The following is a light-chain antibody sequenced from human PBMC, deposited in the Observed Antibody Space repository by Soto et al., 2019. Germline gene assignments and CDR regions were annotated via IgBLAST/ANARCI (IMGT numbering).Light chain of an antibody. CDR1: NIGSKS. CDR2: DDS. V-gene: IGLV3-21*02. CDR3: QVWDISSDQYL. J-gene: IGLJ1*01. Sequence: SYELTQPPAVSVAPGQTARITCGGNNIGSKSVHWYQQRPGQAPVLVLYDDSNRPSGIPERFSGSNSGSTATLTISSVEAGDEADYFCQVWDISSDQYLFGTGTKLTV.